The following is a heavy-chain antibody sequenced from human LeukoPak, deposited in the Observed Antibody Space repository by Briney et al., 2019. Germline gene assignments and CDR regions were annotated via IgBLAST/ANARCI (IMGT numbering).Heavy chain of an antibody. D-gene: IGHD4-11*01. V-gene: IGHV3-7*01. CDR3: ARDRESESDSEGDY. Sequence: GGSLRLSCSASGFTLSRFWMSGVHQAPGKGLEYVALIKQGGSEIYHMDSVKGRFTISRDDATNSLYLQMNGLRVEDTALYYCARDRESESDSEGDYWGQGTLVTVSS. CDR1: GFTLSRFW. CDR2: IKQGGSEI. J-gene: IGHJ4*02.